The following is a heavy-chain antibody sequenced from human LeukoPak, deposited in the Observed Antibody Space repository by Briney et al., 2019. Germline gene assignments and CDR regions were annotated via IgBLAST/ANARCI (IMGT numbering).Heavy chain of an antibody. CDR2: ISSSSSYI. D-gene: IGHD4-17*01. Sequence: PGGSLRLSCAASGFTFSSYSMNWVRQAPGKGLEWVSSISSSSSYIYYADSVKGRFTISRDNAKNSLYLQMNSLRAEDTAVYYCARDIGNYADYEGFVDYSGQGTLVTVSS. CDR1: GFTFSSYS. CDR3: ARDIGNYADYEGFVDY. J-gene: IGHJ4*02. V-gene: IGHV3-21*01.